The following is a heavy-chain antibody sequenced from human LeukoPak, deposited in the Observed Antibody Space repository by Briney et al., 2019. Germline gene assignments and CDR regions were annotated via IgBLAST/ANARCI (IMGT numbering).Heavy chain of an antibody. V-gene: IGHV4-34*01. CDR2: INHSGST. CDR1: GGSFSGYY. D-gene: IGHD6-13*01. CDR3: ARLVGQQLGMGPIDY. Sequence: SETLSLTCAVYGGSFSGYYWSWIRQPPGKGLEWIGEINHSGSTNYNPSLKSRVTISVDTSKNQFSLKLSSVTAADTAVYYCARLVGQQLGMGPIDYWGQGTLVTVSS. J-gene: IGHJ4*02.